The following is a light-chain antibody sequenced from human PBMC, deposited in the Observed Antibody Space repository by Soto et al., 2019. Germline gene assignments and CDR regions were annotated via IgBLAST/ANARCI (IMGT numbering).Light chain of an antibody. J-gene: IGLJ3*02. Sequence: QSALTQPASVSGSPGQSITISCTGTSSDVGGYNYVSWYQQYPGKAPKLMIYDVSNRPSGVSNRCSGSKSGNTASLTISGLQAEDEADYYCSSYTRSSAVVLGVGNKLTVL. CDR1: SSDVGGYNY. CDR3: SSYTRSSAVV. V-gene: IGLV2-14*01. CDR2: DVS.